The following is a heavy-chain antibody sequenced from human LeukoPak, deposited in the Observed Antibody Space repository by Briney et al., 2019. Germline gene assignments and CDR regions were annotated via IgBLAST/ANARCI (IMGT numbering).Heavy chain of an antibody. J-gene: IGHJ4*02. CDR1: GDSVSSNSAA. Sequence: SQTLSLTCAISGDSVSSNSAAWNWIRQSPSRGLEWLGRTYYRSKWYNDYALSVKSRITINPDTSKNQFSLQLNSVTPEDTAVYYCAREISVVVVVAADVFDYWGQGTLVTVSS. D-gene: IGHD2-15*01. CDR2: TYYRSKWYN. V-gene: IGHV6-1*01. CDR3: AREISVVVVVAADVFDY.